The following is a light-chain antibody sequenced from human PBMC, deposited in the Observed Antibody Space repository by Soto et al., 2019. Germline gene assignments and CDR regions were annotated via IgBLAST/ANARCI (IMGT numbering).Light chain of an antibody. V-gene: IGKV1-17*01. CDR3: LQHNGFPYS. Sequence: DIQMTQSPSSLSASVGDRVTITCRASQDIRHDLGWFQQKPGKAPKRLILGASRLESGVPSRFCASGSGTEFTLTISSLQPEDFASYYCLQHNGFPYSVGPGTRVDLK. CDR1: QDIRHD. J-gene: IGKJ3*01. CDR2: GAS.